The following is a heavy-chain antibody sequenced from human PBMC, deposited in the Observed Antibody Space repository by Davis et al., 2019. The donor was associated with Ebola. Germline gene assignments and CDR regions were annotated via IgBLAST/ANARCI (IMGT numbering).Heavy chain of an antibody. D-gene: IGHD3/OR15-3a*01. CDR2: FDPENGVT. CDR1: GHTHSDLS. J-gene: IGHJ1*01. CDR3: SMGLVV. Sequence: AASVTVSCKVSGHTHSDLSIQWVRQTPGKGLAWMGGFDPENGVTVYTQKFQGRVTMTEDRAADTGYMELSSLTSDDTAVYFCSMGLVVWGQGTLVTVSS. V-gene: IGHV1-24*01.